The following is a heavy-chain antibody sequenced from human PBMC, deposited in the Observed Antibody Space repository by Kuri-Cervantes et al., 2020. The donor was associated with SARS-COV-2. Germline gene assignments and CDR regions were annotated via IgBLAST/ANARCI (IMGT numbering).Heavy chain of an antibody. CDR2: ISAYNGNT. V-gene: IGHV1-18*01. CDR3: ARADDYCTSTSCYSNVDY. J-gene: IGHJ4*02. D-gene: IGHD2-2*02. CDR1: GYTFTSYG. Sequence: ASVKVSCKASGYTFTSYGISWVRQAPGQGLEWMGWISAYNGNTNYAQKLQGRVTMTTDTSTSTAYMELRSLRSDDTAVYYCARADDYCTSTSCYSNVDYWGQGTLVTVSS.